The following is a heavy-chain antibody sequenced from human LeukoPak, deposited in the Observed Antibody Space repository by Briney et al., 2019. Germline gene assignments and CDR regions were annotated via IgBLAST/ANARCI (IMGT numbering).Heavy chain of an antibody. Sequence: GGSLRLSCAASGFTVSSNYMSWVRQAPGKGLEWVSVIYSGGSTYYADSVKGRFTISRDNSKNTLYLQMNSLRAEDTAVYYCAKDDYYGTGGYRDWGQGTLVTVSS. J-gene: IGHJ4*02. V-gene: IGHV3-66*01. CDR3: AKDDYYGTGGYRD. CDR1: GFTVSSNY. CDR2: IYSGGST. D-gene: IGHD3-22*01.